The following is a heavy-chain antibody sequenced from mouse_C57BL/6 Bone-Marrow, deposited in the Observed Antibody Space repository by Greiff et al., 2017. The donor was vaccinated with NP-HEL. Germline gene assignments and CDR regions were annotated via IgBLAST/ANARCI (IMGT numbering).Heavy chain of an antibody. Sequence: VQLQQSGPGMVKPSQSLSLTCTVTGYSITSGYDWHWLRHFPGNKLEWMGYISYSGSTNYNPSLKSRISITHDTSKNHFFLKLNSVTTEDTATYYGARGYYAMDYWGQGTSVTVSS. V-gene: IGHV3-1*01. CDR2: ISYSGST. CDR3: ARGYYAMDY. J-gene: IGHJ4*01. CDR1: GYSITSGYD.